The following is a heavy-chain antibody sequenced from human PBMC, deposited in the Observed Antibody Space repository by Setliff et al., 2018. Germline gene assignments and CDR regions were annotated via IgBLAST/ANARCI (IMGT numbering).Heavy chain of an antibody. CDR2: IGRGGDT. J-gene: IGHJ2*01. Sequence: GGSLRLSCAASGFSFSGSAVYWVRQASVKGLEWVSAIGRGGDTYYPDSVKGRFTISRENAKNSLYLQMNSLRVGDTAVYYCAREVVDRVSTAWYFDLWGRGTLVTVSS. CDR3: AREVVDRVSTAWYFDL. CDR1: GFSFSGSA. D-gene: IGHD5-12*01. V-gene: IGHV3-13*01.